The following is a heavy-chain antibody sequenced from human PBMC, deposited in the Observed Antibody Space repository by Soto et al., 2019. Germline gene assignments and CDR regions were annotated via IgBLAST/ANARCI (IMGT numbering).Heavy chain of an antibody. V-gene: IGHV1-69*02. CDR2: IIPILGIA. CDR3: ARGYMGTPLDY. D-gene: IGHD5-18*01. CDR1: GGTFSSYT. Sequence: GASVKVSCKASGGTFSSYTISCVRQAPGQGLEWMGRIIPILGIANYAQKFQGRVTITADKSTSTAYMELSSLGSEDTAVYYCARGYMGTPLDYWGQGTLVTVSS. J-gene: IGHJ4*02.